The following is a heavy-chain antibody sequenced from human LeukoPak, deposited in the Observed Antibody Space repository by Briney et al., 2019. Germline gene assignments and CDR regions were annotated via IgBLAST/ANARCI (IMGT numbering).Heavy chain of an antibody. CDR3: ARDSSGYYFDY. CDR1: GYTFTGYY. D-gene: IGHD3-22*01. V-gene: IGHV1-18*04. J-gene: IGHJ4*02. Sequence: ASVTVSCKASGYTFTGYYMHWVRQAPGQGREWMGWISAYNGNTNYAQKLQGRVTMTTDTSTSTAYMELRSLRSDDTAVYYCARDSSGYYFDYWGQGTLVTVSS. CDR2: ISAYNGNT.